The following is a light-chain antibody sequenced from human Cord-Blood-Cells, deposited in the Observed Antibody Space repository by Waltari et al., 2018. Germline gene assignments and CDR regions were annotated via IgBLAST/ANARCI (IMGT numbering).Light chain of an antibody. CDR3: SSYAGSNNPHVV. J-gene: IGLJ2*01. CDR1: SSDVGGYNY. CDR2: GVS. Sequence: QSALTQPPSASGSPGQSVTISCTGTSSDVGGYNYVSWYQQHPGKAPKLMIYGVSKRPSGVPDRFSGSKSGNTASLTVSGRQAEDEADYYCSSYAGSNNPHVVFGGGTKLTVL. V-gene: IGLV2-8*01.